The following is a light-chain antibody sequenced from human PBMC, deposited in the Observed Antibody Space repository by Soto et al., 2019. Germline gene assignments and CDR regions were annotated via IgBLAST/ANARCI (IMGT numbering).Light chain of an antibody. CDR3: QQYGSSPWT. Sequence: EIVWTQSPGTLYLSPGERATLSCRASQSVSSSYLAWYQQKPGQAPRLLIYGASSRATGIPYRFSGSGSGTDFTLTISRLEPEDFAGYYCQQYGSSPWTFGQGTKVAIK. CDR1: QSVSSSY. CDR2: GAS. J-gene: IGKJ1*01. V-gene: IGKV3-20*01.